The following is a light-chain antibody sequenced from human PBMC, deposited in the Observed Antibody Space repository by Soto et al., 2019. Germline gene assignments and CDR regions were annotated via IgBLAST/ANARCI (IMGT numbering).Light chain of an antibody. Sequence: DIVLTQSPATLALSPGERATLSCRASQTVGIYLAWYQHKPGQAPRLLIYDASIRATGIPARFSGSGSGTDFTLTISSLEPEDFAVYYCQQRAGWPPLSFGGGYKVQIK. CDR3: QQRAGWPPLS. V-gene: IGKV3-11*01. J-gene: IGKJ4*01. CDR2: DAS. CDR1: QTVGIY.